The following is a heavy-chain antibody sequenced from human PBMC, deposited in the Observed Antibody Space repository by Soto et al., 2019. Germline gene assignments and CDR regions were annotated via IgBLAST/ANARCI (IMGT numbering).Heavy chain of an antibody. V-gene: IGHV3-23*01. CDR3: AKFRGPSYSYYSMDV. Sequence: EVQLLESGGGLVQPGGSLRLSCAASGFTFGSYAMNWLRQAPGRGLECVSFISGSGRTTYYADSVKRRFTVSRDNSKNTLYLQMNSLRAEDTALYYCAKFRGPSYSYYSMDVWGKGTTVTVSS. J-gene: IGHJ6*03. CDR1: GFTFGSYA. CDR2: ISGSGRTT. D-gene: IGHD3-16*01.